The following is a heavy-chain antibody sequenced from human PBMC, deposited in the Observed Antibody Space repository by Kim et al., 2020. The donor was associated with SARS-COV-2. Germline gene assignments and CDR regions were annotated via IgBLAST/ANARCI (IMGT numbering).Heavy chain of an antibody. CDR3: VKDPAGSVQAAGHFDF. Sequence: SVQGRFSISRDNAKSFLYLQMSSLRPEDTAIYYCVKDPAGSVQAAGHFDFWGQGTLVAVSS. J-gene: IGHJ4*02. D-gene: IGHD6-13*01. V-gene: IGHV3-9*01.